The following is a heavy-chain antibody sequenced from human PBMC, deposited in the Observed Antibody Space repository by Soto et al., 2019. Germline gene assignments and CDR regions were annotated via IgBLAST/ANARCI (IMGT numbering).Heavy chain of an antibody. J-gene: IGHJ4*02. CDR1: GFTFSSYG. CDR3: AKDFGRQWLIDY. D-gene: IGHD6-19*01. CDR2: ISYDGSNK. V-gene: IGHV3-30*18. Sequence: GGSLRLSCAASGFTFSSYGMHWVRQAPGKGLEWVAVISYDGSNKYYADSVKGRFTISRDNSKNTLYLQMNSLRAEDTAVYYCAKDFGRQWLIDYWGQGTPVTVSS.